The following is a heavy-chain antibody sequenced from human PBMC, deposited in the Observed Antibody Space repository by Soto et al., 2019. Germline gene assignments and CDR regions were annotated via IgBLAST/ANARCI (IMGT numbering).Heavy chain of an antibody. D-gene: IGHD3-10*01. V-gene: IGHV1-46*01. Sequence: ASVKVSCKASGYTFTSYYMHWVRQAPGQGLEWMGIINPSGGSTSYAQKFQGRVTMTRDTSTSTVYMELSSLRSEDTAVYYCARDSLFMVRGVIIGGEDYYYYNGMDVWGQGTTVTVSS. J-gene: IGHJ6*02. CDR2: INPSGGST. CDR1: GYTFTSYY. CDR3: ARDSLFMVRGVIIGGEDYYYYNGMDV.